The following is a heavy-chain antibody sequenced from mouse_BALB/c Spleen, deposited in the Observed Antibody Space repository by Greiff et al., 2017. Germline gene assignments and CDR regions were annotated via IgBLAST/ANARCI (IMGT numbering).Heavy chain of an antibody. J-gene: IGHJ3*01. V-gene: IGHV1-4*01. CDR1: GYTFTSYT. D-gene: IGHD1-1*01. CDR3: ARGDYYGSSYCWFAD. CDR2: INPSSGYT. Sequence: QVQLKESGAELARPGASVKMSCKASGYTFTSYTMHWVKQRPGQGLEWIGYINPSSGYTNYNQKFKDKATLTADKSSSTAYMQLSSLTSEDSAVYYCARGDYYGSSYCWFADWGQGTLVTVSA.